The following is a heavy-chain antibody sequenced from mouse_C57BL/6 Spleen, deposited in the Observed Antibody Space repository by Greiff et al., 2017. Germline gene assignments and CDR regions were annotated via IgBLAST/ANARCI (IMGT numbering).Heavy chain of an antibody. CDR3: TTLRGPFAY. CDR1: GFNIKDDY. D-gene: IGHD1-1*01. V-gene: IGHV14-4*01. Sequence: DVQLQESGAELVRPGASVKLSCTASGFNIKDDYMHWVKQRPEQGLEWIGWIDPENGDTEYASKFQGQATITADTTSNTAYLQLSSLTSEDTAVYYGTTLRGPFAYWGQGTLVTVSA. J-gene: IGHJ3*01. CDR2: IDPENGDT.